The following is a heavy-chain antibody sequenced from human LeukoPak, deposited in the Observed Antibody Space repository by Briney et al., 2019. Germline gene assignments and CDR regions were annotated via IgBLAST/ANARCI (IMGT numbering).Heavy chain of an antibody. J-gene: IGHJ5*02. CDR2: IIPILGIA. CDR1: GGTFSSYA. D-gene: IGHD2-21*02. V-gene: IGHV1-69*04. Sequence: GASVKVSCKASGGTFSSYAISWVRQAPGQGLEWMGRIIPILGIANYAQKFRGRVTITADKSTSTAYMELSSLRSEDTAVYYCARSSLAYCGGDCYSNWFDPWGQGTLVTVSS. CDR3: ARSSLAYCGGDCYSNWFDP.